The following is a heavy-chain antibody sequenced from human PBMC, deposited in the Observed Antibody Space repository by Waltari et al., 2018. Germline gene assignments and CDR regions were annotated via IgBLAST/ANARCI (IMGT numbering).Heavy chain of an antibody. J-gene: IGHJ4*02. CDR3: ARITTTQGGDY. D-gene: IGHD4-4*01. V-gene: IGHV4-39*07. CDR2: IYYSGNT. Sequence: QLQLQESGPGLVKPSETLSLTYTVSSGSIRSRTYYCGWIRQPPGKGLEWIGTIYYSGNTYNSPSLKSRVTISIDTSKNQFSLKLTSVTAADTAVYYCARITTTQGGDYWGQGTLVTVSS. CDR1: SGSIRSRTYY.